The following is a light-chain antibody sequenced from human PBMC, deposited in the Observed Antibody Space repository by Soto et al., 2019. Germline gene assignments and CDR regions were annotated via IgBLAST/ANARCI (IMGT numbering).Light chain of an antibody. J-gene: IGLJ1*01. CDR3: QAWDSSAFYV. V-gene: IGLV3-1*01. CDR2: QDS. CDR1: KLGDKY. Sequence: SYELTQPPSVSVSPGQTASITCSGDKLGDKYACWYQQKPGQSPVLVIYQDSKRPSGIPERFSGSNSGNTATLTISGTQAMXEADYYCQAWDSSAFYVFGTGTKLT.